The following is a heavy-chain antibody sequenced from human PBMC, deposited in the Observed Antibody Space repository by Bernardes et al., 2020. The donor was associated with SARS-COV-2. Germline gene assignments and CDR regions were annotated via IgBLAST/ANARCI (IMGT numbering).Heavy chain of an antibody. CDR3: ARVSSAWPHDALDI. V-gene: IGHV4-59*01. CDR2: IYQNGNT. CDR1: GGSIGTYY. J-gene: IGHJ3*02. Sequence: SETLSLTCTVSGGSIGTYYWNWVRQPPGKTLEWIGYIYQNGNTNFNPSFKSRATISIDKSKNQFSLKLTSVTAADTALYFCARVSSAWPHDALDIWGQGTKVTVSS. D-gene: IGHD6-19*01.